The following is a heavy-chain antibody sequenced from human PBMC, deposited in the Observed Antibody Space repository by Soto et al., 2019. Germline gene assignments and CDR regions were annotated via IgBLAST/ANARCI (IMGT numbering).Heavy chain of an antibody. CDR1: GFNVSGVF. CDR3: ATRDAAYYYGMNV. CDR2: IYSGERA. Sequence: PLRLSCEATGFNVSGVFMTWVRQAPGKGLEWVSVIYSGERAYYSDSVKGRFTISRDSSKNTLLLQLNRLRVEDTAVYYCATRDAAYYYGMNVWGQGTTVTVSS. J-gene: IGHJ6*02. D-gene: IGHD1-26*01. V-gene: IGHV3-53*01.